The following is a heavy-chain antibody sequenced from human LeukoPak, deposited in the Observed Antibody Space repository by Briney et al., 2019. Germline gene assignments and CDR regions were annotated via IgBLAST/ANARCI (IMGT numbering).Heavy chain of an antibody. CDR2: INHNSGGT. CDR1: GYTFTGYY. CDR3: ARDRPIAVAGKNAFDI. J-gene: IGHJ3*02. Sequence: ASVKVSCKASGYTFTGYYMHWVRQAPGQGREWMGWINHNSGGTHYAQKFQGRDPKTRDTSISTSYMELSRLRSDDTAVYYCARDRPIAVAGKNAFDIWGQGTMVTVSS. D-gene: IGHD6-19*01. V-gene: IGHV1-2*02.